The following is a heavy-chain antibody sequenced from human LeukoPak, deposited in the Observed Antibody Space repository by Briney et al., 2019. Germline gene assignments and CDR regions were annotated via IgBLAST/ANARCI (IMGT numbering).Heavy chain of an antibody. Sequence: ASVKVSCKVSGYTLTELSMHWVRQAPGKGLEWMGGFDPEDGETIYAQKFQGRATMTEDTSTDTAYMELSSLRSEDTAVYYCATGYLVWGHAFDIWGQGTMVTVSS. CDR2: FDPEDGET. V-gene: IGHV1-24*01. J-gene: IGHJ3*02. CDR3: ATGYLVWGHAFDI. D-gene: IGHD3-16*01. CDR1: GYTLTELS.